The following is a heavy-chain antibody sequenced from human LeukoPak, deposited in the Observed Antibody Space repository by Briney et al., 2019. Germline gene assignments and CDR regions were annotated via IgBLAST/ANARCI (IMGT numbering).Heavy chain of an antibody. J-gene: IGHJ4*02. V-gene: IGHV1-8*03. CDR2: MIPNSGNT. CDR1: GYTFTSYD. CDR3: ARGGAHVDY. Sequence: ASLKVSCKASGYTFTSYDINWVRQATGQGLEWMGWMIPNSGNTGYAQKFQGRVIITRNTSISTAYMELSSLRSEDTAVYYCARGGAHVDYWGQGTLVTVSS. D-gene: IGHD3-16*01.